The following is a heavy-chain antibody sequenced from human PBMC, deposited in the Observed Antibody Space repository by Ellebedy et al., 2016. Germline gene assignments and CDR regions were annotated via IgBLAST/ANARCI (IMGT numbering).Heavy chain of an antibody. J-gene: IGHJ4*02. CDR3: ARDLEGDTACAY. CDR1: GFTFTSYA. D-gene: IGHD5-18*01. Sequence: GGSLRLSCAASGFTFTSYAMHWVRQAPGKGLEWVAVMSYDGSNKYHADSVKGRFTISRDNSKNSLYLQMNSLRAEDTAVYYCARDLEGDTACAYWGQGTLVTVSS. V-gene: IGHV3-30-3*01. CDR2: MSYDGSNK.